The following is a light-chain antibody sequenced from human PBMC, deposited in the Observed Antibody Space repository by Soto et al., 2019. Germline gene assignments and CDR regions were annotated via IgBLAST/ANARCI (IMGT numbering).Light chain of an antibody. CDR3: QQYNNWPPEYT. J-gene: IGKJ2*01. CDR2: GAS. V-gene: IGKV3-15*01. Sequence: EILMTQSPATLSVSPGERATLSCRASQSVSSNLAWYQQKPGQAPRLLIYGASTRATGIPARFSGSGSGTEFTLTISSLQSEDFAVYYCQQYNNWPPEYTFGQGTKLEIK. CDR1: QSVSSN.